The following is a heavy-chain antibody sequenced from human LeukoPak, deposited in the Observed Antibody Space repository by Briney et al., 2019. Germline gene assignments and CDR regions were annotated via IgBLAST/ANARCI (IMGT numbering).Heavy chain of an antibody. CDR2: ISAYNGNT. V-gene: IGHV1-18*01. D-gene: IGHD2-2*01. Sequence: GASVKVSCKASGYTFTSYGISWVRQAPGQGLEWMGWISAYNGNTNYAQKLQGGVTMTTDTSTSTAYMELRSLRSDDTAVYYCARDLGYCSSTSCYADYYYYMDVWGKGTTVTVSS. J-gene: IGHJ6*03. CDR3: ARDLGYCSSTSCYADYYYYMDV. CDR1: GYTFTSYG.